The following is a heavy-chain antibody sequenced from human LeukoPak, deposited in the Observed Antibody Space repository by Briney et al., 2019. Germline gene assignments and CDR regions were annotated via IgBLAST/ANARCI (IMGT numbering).Heavy chain of an antibody. D-gene: IGHD2-15*01. J-gene: IGHJ3*02. CDR2: INHSGST. Sequence: SETLSLTCAVYGGSFSGYYWSWIRQPPGKGLEWIGEINHSGSTNYNPSLKSRVTISVDTSKNQFSLKLSSVTAADTAVYYCASLGYCRGGICYGDAFDIWGQGTMVTVSS. CDR3: ASLGYCRGGICYGDAFDI. CDR1: GGSFSGYY. V-gene: IGHV4-34*01.